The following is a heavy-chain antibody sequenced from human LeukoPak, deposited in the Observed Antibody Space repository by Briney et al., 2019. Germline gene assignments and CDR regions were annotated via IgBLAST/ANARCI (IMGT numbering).Heavy chain of an antibody. J-gene: IGHJ4*02. CDR3: ASTLAAALNY. D-gene: IGHD6-13*01. V-gene: IGHV4-34*01. CDR2: INHSGST. Sequence: PSETLSLTCAVYGGPFSGYYWSWIRQPPGKGLEWIGEINHSGSTNYNPSLKSRVTISVDTSKNQFSLKLSSVTAADTAVYYCASTLAAALNYWGQGTLVTVSS. CDR1: GGPFSGYY.